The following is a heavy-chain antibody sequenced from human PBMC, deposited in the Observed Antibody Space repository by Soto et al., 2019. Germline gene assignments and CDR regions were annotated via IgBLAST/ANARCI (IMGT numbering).Heavy chain of an antibody. V-gene: IGHV3-64*01. Sequence: PGGSLRLSCAASGFTFSSYAMHWVRQAPGKGLEYVSAISSNGGSTYYANSVKGRFTISRDNSKNTLYLQMDSLRAEDTALYYCTKGISSGPDDAFDIWGQGTMVTVSS. CDR1: GFTFSSYA. J-gene: IGHJ3*02. CDR3: TKGISSGPDDAFDI. CDR2: ISSNGGST. D-gene: IGHD3-10*01.